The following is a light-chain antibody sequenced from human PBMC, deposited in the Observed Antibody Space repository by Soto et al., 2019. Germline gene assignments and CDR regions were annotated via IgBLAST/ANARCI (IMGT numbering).Light chain of an antibody. V-gene: IGLV2-14*01. J-gene: IGLJ2*01. CDR3: SSYTSSVTVA. CDR1: SGDVGGYNS. Sequence: QSALTQPASASGSPGQSITISCTGTSGDVGGYNSVSWYQQHPGKAPKLMIYEVSNRPSGVSNRFSGSKSGNTASLTISGLQAEDVADYYCSSYTSSVTVAFGGGTKLTVL. CDR2: EVS.